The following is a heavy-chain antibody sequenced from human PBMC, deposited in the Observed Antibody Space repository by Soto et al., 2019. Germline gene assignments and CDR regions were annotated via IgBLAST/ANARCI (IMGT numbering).Heavy chain of an antibody. CDR1: GFTFSSYA. D-gene: IGHD3-10*01. CDR2: VSAGGDMT. J-gene: IGHJ6*02. CDR3: ARGDRGGSGAPASYYYSGLDV. Sequence: DVQLLESGGHLVQPGGSLRLSCAASGFTFSSYAMSWVRQAPGKGLGWVSSVSAGGDMTYYSDSVKGRFTISRDNSNNARFLQMNSLKIEDTALYYCARGDRGGSGAPASYYYSGLDVWGQGTTVTVS. V-gene: IGHV3-23*01.